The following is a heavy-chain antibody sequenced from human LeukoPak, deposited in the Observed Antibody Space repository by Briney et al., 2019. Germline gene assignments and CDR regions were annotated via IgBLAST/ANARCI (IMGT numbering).Heavy chain of an antibody. D-gene: IGHD3-10*01. Sequence: TGGSLRLSCAASGFTFSSYSMNWVRQAPGKGLEWVSYISSSSSTIYYADSVKGRFTISRDNAKNSLYLQMNSLRAEDTAVYYCARDYGYGSGSYYYYGMDVWGQGTTVTVSS. CDR3: ARDYGYGSGSYYYYGMDV. J-gene: IGHJ6*02. CDR2: ISSSSSTI. V-gene: IGHV3-48*04. CDR1: GFTFSSYS.